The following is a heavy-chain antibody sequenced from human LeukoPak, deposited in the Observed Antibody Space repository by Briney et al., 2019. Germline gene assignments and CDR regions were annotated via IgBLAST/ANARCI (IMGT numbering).Heavy chain of an antibody. V-gene: IGHV4-59*01. Sequence: SETLSLTCTVSGGSISSYYWSWIRQPPGKGLEWIGYIYYSGSTNYNPSLKSRVTISVDTSKNQFSLKLSSVTAADTAVYYSAREEQWLVGYFDYWGQGTLVTVSS. D-gene: IGHD6-19*01. CDR2: IYYSGST. J-gene: IGHJ4*02. CDR1: GGSISSYY. CDR3: AREEQWLVGYFDY.